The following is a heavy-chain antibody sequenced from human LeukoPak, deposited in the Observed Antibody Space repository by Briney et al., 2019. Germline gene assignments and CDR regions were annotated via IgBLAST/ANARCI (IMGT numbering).Heavy chain of an antibody. CDR3: AKEEWLGKMNYFDH. CDR1: GFTFSSYG. D-gene: IGHD6-19*01. J-gene: IGHJ4*02. V-gene: IGHV3-30*18. Sequence: GGSLRLSCAASGFTFSSYGMHWVRQAPGKGLEWVAVISYDGSNKYYADSVKGRFTISKDTSKNTLYLQMNSLRAEDTAVYYCAKEEWLGKMNYFDHWGQGTLVTVSS. CDR2: ISYDGSNK.